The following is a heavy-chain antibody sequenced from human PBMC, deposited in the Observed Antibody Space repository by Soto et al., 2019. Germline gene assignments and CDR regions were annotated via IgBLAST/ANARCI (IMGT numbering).Heavy chain of an antibody. CDR2: ISGSGGST. J-gene: IGHJ4*02. CDR3: AKIQRDATVAGASDY. CDR1: GFTFSSYA. D-gene: IGHD4-17*01. V-gene: IGHV3-23*01. Sequence: EVQLLESGGGLVQPGGSLRLSCAASGFTFSSYAMSWVRQAPGKGLEWVSAISGSGGSTYYADSVKGRFTISRDNSKNTLYLQMNSPRAEDTAVYYCAKIQRDATVAGASDYWGQGTLVTVSS.